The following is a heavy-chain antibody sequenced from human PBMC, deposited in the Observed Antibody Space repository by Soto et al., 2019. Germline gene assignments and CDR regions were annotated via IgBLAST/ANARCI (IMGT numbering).Heavy chain of an antibody. V-gene: IGHV3-21*01. J-gene: IGHJ4*02. CDR2: ISSSSSYI. Sequence: GGSLRLSCAASGFTFSSYSMNWVRQAPGKGLEWVSSISSSSSYIYYADSVKGRFTISRDNAKNSLYLQMNSLRAEDTAVYYCARVQVANYYDSSGCDYWGQGTLVTVSS. CDR1: GFTFSSYS. D-gene: IGHD3-22*01. CDR3: ARVQVANYYDSSGCDY.